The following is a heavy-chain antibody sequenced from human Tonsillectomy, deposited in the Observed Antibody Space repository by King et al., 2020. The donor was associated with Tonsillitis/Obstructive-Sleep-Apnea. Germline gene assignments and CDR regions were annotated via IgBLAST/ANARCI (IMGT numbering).Heavy chain of an antibody. CDR3: ARLGGSYANDAFDI. V-gene: IGHV4-59*08. CDR1: GGSISSYY. CDR2: IYYSGST. D-gene: IGHD1-26*01. J-gene: IGHJ3*02. Sequence: VQLQESGPGLVKPSETLSLTCTVSGGSISSYYWSWIRQPPGKGLEWIGYIYYSGSTNYNPSLKSRVTISVDTSKNQFSLKLSSVTAADTDVYYCARLGGSYANDAFDIWGQGTMVTVSS.